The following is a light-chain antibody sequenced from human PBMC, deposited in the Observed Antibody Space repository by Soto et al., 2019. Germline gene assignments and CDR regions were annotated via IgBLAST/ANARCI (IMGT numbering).Light chain of an antibody. J-gene: IGKJ1*01. CDR2: AAS. CDR3: QQSYSSPQT. V-gene: IGKV1-39*01. CDR1: QSINRF. Sequence: DIQMTQSPSSLSASVGDRISITCRAGQSINRFLNWYQQKPGKAPKLLTYAASSLQSGVPSRFSGSGFGTDFTLTISSLQPEDFATYYCQQSYSSPQTFGQGTKVEIK.